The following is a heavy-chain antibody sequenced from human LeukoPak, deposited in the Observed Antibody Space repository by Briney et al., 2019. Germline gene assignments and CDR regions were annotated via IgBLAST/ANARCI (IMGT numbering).Heavy chain of an antibody. CDR1: GGSFSSYY. J-gene: IGHJ4*02. Sequence: PSETLSLTCAVYGGSFSSYYWGWIRQPPGKGLEWIGSIYYSGSTYYNPSLKSRVTISVDTSKNQFSLKLSSVTAADTAVYYCARLVATIRDLDYWGQETLVTVSS. CDR3: ARLVATIRDLDY. CDR2: IYYSGST. V-gene: IGHV4-39*01. D-gene: IGHD5-12*01.